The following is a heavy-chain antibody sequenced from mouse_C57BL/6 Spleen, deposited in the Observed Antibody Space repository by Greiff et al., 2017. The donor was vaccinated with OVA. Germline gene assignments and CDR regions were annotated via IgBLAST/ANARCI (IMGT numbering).Heavy chain of an antibody. J-gene: IGHJ2*01. CDR1: GYTFTSYW. CDR3: ARSGYGSSPYYFDY. CDR2: IDPSDSYT. D-gene: IGHD1-1*01. Sequence: QVQLQQPGAELVKPGASVKLSCKASGYTFTSYWMQWVKQRPGQGLERIGEIDPSDSYTNYNQKFKGKATLTVDTSSSTAYMQLSSLTSEDSAVYYCARSGYGSSPYYFDYWGQGTTLTVSS. V-gene: IGHV1-50*01.